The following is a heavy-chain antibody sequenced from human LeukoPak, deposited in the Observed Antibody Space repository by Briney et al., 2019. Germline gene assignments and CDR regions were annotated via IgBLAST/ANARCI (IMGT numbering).Heavy chain of an antibody. CDR3: ARGGSTDSIHSCGGNCYFLDY. D-gene: IGHD2-21*02. CDR1: GYTFTGYY. V-gene: IGHV1-2*02. Sequence: ASVKVSCKASGYTFTGYYMHWVRQAPGQGLEWMGWINTNSGGTNYAQKFQGRVIMTRDTSISTAYMELSRLGSDDTAVYYCARGGSTDSIHSCGGNCYFLDYWGQGTLVTVSS. CDR2: INTNSGGT. J-gene: IGHJ4*02.